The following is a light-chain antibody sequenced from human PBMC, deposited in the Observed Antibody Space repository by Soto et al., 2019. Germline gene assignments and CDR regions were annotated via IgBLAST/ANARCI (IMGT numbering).Light chain of an antibody. CDR2: GAS. Sequence: EIVLPQSPGTLSLSPGERAPLSCRASQTITSTYLAWYQQKPGQAPRLLIYGASSRATGIPDRFSGSGSETDFTLTISRLEPEDFAVYYCHHYGSTFGQGTKVDIK. V-gene: IGKV3-20*01. J-gene: IGKJ1*01. CDR1: QTITSTY. CDR3: HHYGST.